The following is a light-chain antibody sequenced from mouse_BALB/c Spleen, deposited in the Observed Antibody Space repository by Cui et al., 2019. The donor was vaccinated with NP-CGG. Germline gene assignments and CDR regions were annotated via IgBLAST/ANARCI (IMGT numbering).Light chain of an antibody. J-gene: IGLJ1*01. V-gene: IGLV1*01. CDR1: TGAITTNNY. Sequence: AVVTQESALTTSPGETVTLTCLSSTGAITTNNYANWVQEKPDHLFTGLIGGTNNRAPGVPARFSGSLIGDKAALTITGAQTEDEAIYFCALWYSNHWVFGGGTKLTVL. CDR3: ALWYSNHWV. CDR2: GTN.